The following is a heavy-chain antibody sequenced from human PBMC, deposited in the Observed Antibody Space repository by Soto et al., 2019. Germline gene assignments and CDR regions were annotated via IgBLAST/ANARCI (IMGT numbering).Heavy chain of an antibody. CDR1: GFTFSSYE. J-gene: IGHJ6*02. V-gene: IGHV3-48*03. D-gene: IGHD3-3*01. CDR3: ARAKTYYDFWSGYLGYYYYGMDV. Sequence: QPGGSLRLSCAASGFTFSSYEMNWVRQAPGKGLEWVSYISSSGSTIYYADSVKGRFTISRDNAKNSLYLQMNSLRAEDTAVYYCARAKTYYDFWSGYLGYYYYGMDVWGQGTTVTVSS. CDR2: ISSSGSTI.